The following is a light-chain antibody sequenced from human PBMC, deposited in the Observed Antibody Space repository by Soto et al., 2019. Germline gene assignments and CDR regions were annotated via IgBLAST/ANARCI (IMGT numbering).Light chain of an antibody. V-gene: IGKV1-9*01. CDR3: QQLNSCPPLCT. CDR2: GAS. J-gene: IGKJ3*01. Sequence: DIQLTQSPSFLSASVGDRVTITCRASQGISSYLAWYQQRPGEPPELLLYGASTLQSGVASRFSGSGSGPEFPLTISSLQPEDFAAYFCQQLNSCPPLCTVGPGTTVDIK. CDR1: QGISSY.